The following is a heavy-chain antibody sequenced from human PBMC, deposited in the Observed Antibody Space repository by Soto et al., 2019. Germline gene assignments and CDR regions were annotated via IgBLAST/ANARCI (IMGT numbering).Heavy chain of an antibody. CDR1: GYSFTGYF. D-gene: IGHD5-18*01. V-gene: IGHV1-2*02. CDR2: INLNSGGT. J-gene: IGHJ6*02. Sequence: QAPLVQSGADVKKPGASVRVSCKASGYSFTGYFTQWVRQAPGQGLEWMGWINLNSGGTNYAQKFQGRVTMTRDTSISRAYMELSRLRSDDTAVYYCARGGDTAMVYHGMDVWGQGTTVTVSS. CDR3: ARGGDTAMVYHGMDV.